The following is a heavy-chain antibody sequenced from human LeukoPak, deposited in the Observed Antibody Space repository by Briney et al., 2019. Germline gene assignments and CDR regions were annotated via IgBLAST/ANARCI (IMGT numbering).Heavy chain of an antibody. J-gene: IGHJ4*02. V-gene: IGHV4-30-4*08. Sequence: SSQTLSLTCTVSRGSISSGDYYWSWIRQPPGKGLEWIGYIYYSGSTYYNPSLKSRVTISVDTSKNQFSLKLSSVTAADTAVYYCARATWELLHFDYWGQGTLVTVSS. CDR2: IYYSGST. D-gene: IGHD1-26*01. CDR1: RGSISSGDYY. CDR3: ARATWELLHFDY.